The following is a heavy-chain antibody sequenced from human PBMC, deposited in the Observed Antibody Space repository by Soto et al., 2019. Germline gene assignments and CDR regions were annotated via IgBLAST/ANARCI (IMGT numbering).Heavy chain of an antibody. CDR3: AKDRTSSTDYGDYYYYYGMDV. CDR2: ISGSGGST. V-gene: IGHV3-23*01. D-gene: IGHD4-17*01. CDR1: GFTFSSYA. Sequence: PWGSLRLSCAASGFTFSSYAMSWVRQAPGKGLESVSAISGSGGSTYYADSVKGRFTISRDNSKNTLYLQMNSLRAEDTAVYYCAKDRTSSTDYGDYYYYYGMDVWGQGTTVTVSS. J-gene: IGHJ6*02.